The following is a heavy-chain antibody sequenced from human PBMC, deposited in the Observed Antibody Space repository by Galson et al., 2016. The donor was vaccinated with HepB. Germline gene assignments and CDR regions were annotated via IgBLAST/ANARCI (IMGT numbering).Heavy chain of an antibody. J-gene: IGHJ6*03. CDR3: ARDIHEGAMDV. V-gene: IGHV1-18*01. CDR2: ISGYNANT. Sequence: SVKVSCTASGYTFTNYGISWVRQAPGQGLEWMGWISGYNANTNYAQKFEGRVTITADKSTSRAYVELSSLRSEDTAVYYCARDIHEGAMDVWGKGTTVTVSS. CDR1: GYTFTNYG.